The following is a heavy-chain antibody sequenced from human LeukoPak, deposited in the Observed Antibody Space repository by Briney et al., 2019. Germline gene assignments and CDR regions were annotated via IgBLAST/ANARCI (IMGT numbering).Heavy chain of an antibody. D-gene: IGHD5-24*01. J-gene: IGHJ5*02. Sequence: GGSLRLSCAASGFTFSNYWMIWVRQAPGKGLEWVGNIKQDGSEKRYADSVRGRFSISRDNAQTSLYLQMNSLRAEDTAVYYCARASDPWLQPTWGQGTLVTVSS. CDR1: GFTFSNYW. CDR2: IKQDGSEK. CDR3: ARASDPWLQPT. V-gene: IGHV3-7*05.